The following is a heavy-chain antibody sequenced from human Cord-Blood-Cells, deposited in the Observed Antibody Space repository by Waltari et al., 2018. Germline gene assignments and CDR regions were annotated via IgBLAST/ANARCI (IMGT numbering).Heavy chain of an antibody. CDR1: GFTFRSHV. D-gene: IGHD1-26*01. Sequence: QVQLVESGGGVVQPGRSLSLSCAASGFTFRSHVMHWVGQAPGKGLEWVAVISYDGSNKYYADSVKGRFTISRDNSKNTLYLQMNSLRAEDTAVYYCAKDRMVGATISSIDYWGQGTLVTVSS. V-gene: IGHV3-30*18. J-gene: IGHJ4*02. CDR2: ISYDGSNK. CDR3: AKDRMVGATISSIDY.